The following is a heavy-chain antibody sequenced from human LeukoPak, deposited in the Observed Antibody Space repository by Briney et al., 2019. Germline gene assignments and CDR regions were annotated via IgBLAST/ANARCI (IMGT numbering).Heavy chain of an antibody. CDR3: ARLTNMEKDVTPTYYMDV. CDR2: IYYSGST. Sequence: SETLSLTCTVSGGSISSYYWSWIRQPPGKELEWIGYIYYSGSTNYNPSLKSRVTISVDTSKSQFSLKLSSVTVADTAVYYCARLTNMEKDVTPTYYMDVWGKGTTVTVSS. D-gene: IGHD2-8*01. CDR1: GGSISSYY. V-gene: IGHV4-59*01. J-gene: IGHJ6*03.